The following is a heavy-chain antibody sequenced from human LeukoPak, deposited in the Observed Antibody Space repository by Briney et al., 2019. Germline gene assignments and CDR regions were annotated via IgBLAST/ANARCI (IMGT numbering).Heavy chain of an antibody. CDR3: AKSGTYSSSSGYIDS. J-gene: IGHJ4*02. CDR1: RFTFDGYA. CDR2: ISWNSGNT. V-gene: IGHV3-9*01. D-gene: IGHD6-6*01. Sequence: GGSLRLSCAASRFTFDGYAMHWVRQAPGKGLEWVSSISWNSGNTDYAASVKGRFTISRDNAKKSLHLQMNSLRVEDTALYYCAKSGTYSSSSGYIDSWGQGTLVTVSS.